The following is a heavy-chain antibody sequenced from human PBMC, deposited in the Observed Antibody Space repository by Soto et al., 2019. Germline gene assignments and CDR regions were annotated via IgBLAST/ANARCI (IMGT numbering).Heavy chain of an antibody. CDR1: GLTFSYAW. CDR2: SKSKTNGGTT. J-gene: IGHJ3*02. V-gene: IGHV3-15*07. D-gene: IGHD3-9*01. Sequence: EVQLVESGGGLVKPGGSLRLSCAASGLTFSYAWMTWVRQAPGKGLEWVGRSKSKTNGGTTDYAAPVKGRFTISRDESKNALYLELNSLKTEDTAVYYCTTDYDILTIRWNAFEIWGQGTMVTVSS. CDR3: TTDYDILTIRWNAFEI.